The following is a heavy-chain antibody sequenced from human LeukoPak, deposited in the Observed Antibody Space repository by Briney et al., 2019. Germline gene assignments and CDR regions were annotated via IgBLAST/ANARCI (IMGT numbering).Heavy chain of an antibody. CDR2: ITNSGNSK. CDR3: VGPWCCGYLTFDY. V-gene: IGHV3-48*01. CDR1: EFTFSSYS. J-gene: IGHJ4*02. Sequence: GGSLRLSCAASEFTFSSYSMNWVRQAPGKGLEWVSYITNSGNSKSYADSVKGRFTISRDNTKNSLYLQMNGLRAEDTAVYYCVGPWCCGYLTFDYWGQGILVTVSS. D-gene: IGHD3-22*01.